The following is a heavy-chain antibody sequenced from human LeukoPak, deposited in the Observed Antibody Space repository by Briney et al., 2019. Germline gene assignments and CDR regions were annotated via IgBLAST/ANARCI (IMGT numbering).Heavy chain of an antibody. CDR2: IYYSGST. D-gene: IGHD2-2*01. J-gene: IGHJ5*02. CDR1: GGSISSSSYY. V-gene: IGHV4-39*07. Sequence: PSETLSLTCTVSGGSISSSSYYWGWIRQPPGKGLEWIGSIYYSGSTYYNPSLKSRVTISVDTSKNQFSLKLSSVTAADTAVYYCARGVESTWFDPWGQGTLVTVSS. CDR3: ARGVESTWFDP.